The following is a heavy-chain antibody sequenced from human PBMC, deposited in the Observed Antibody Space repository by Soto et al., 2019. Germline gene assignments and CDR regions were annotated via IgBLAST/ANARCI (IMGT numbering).Heavy chain of an antibody. CDR2: IYSGGST. CDR3: ARDHYYDSSGYHRDY. D-gene: IGHD3-22*01. J-gene: IGHJ4*02. CDR1: GFTVSSNY. V-gene: IGHV3-53*01. Sequence: VGSLRLSCAASGFTVSSNYMSWVRQAPGKGLEWVSVIYSGGSTYYADSVKGRFTISRDNSKSTLYLQMNSLRAEDTAVYYCARDHYYDSSGYHRDYWGQGTLVTVAS.